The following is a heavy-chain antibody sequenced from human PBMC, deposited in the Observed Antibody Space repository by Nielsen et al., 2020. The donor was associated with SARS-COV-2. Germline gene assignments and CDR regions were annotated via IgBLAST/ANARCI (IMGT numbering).Heavy chain of an antibody. CDR2: IFYSGST. D-gene: IGHD3-3*01. V-gene: IGHV4-59*11. Sequence: SETLSLTCTVSGGSITAHYWSWIRHPPGKRLEYIGYIFYSGSTYYNPSLNSRVTISSDTTKNQFSLKLSSVTAADTAVYYCAREQYHFWSDYARYFDYWGQGSLVTVSS. CDR3: AREQYHFWSDYARYFDY. CDR1: GGSITAHY. J-gene: IGHJ4*02.